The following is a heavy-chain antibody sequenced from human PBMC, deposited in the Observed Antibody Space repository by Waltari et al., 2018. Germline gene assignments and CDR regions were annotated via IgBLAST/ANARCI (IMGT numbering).Heavy chain of an antibody. V-gene: IGHV3-7*01. Sequence: EVQLVESGGNLVQPGGSLRLSCVASGFTFSNYYMMWVRQAPGKGVEWVAKLNGDGKAKNYLELVRGRFTISRDNAKNSVYMQLNSLRDDDTAVYYCVRDGLIHAADYWGQGTLVSVSS. CDR2: LNGDGKAK. CDR3: VRDGLIHAADY. CDR1: GFTFSNYY. J-gene: IGHJ4*02. D-gene: IGHD2-15*01.